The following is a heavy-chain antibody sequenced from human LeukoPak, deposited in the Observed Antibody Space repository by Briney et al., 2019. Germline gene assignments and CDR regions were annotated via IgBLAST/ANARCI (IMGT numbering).Heavy chain of an antibody. CDR2: IYYSGST. CDR1: GGSISSSSYY. J-gene: IGHJ4*02. D-gene: IGHD3-9*01. V-gene: IGHV4-39*01. CDR3: ARQDILTGYGYFDY. Sequence: SETLSLTCSVSGGSISSSSYYWGWIRQPPGKGLEWIGSIYYSGSTYYNPSLKSRVTISVDTSKNQFSLKLSSVTAADTAVYYCARQDILTGYGYFDYWGQGTLVTVSS.